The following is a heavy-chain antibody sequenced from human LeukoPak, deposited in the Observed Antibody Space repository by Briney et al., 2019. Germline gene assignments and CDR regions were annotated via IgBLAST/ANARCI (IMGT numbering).Heavy chain of an antibody. CDR1: GGSITSSSYY. CDR2: IYYSGST. CDR3: APYCSSTSCYGEGDY. J-gene: IGHJ4*02. V-gene: IGHV4-39*01. D-gene: IGHD2-2*01. Sequence: PSETLSLTRTVSGGSITSSSYYWGWIRQPPGKGLEWIGSIYYSGSTYYNPSLKSRVTISVDTSKNQFSLNLSSVTAAGTAVYYCAPYCSSTSCYGEGDYWGQGTLVTVSS.